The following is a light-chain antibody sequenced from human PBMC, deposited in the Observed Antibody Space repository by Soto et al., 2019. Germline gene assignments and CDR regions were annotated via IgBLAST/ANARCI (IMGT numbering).Light chain of an antibody. CDR1: RSIGNW. J-gene: IGKJ1*01. V-gene: IGKV1-5*01. CDR2: DAS. Sequence: DIQMTQSPSTLSASVGDRVTITCRASRSIGNWLAWFQQKTGKAPQLLVYDASSLERGVPSGFSGSGSGTEFTLNISSLQPDDFATYYCQQYGSSSVTFGQGTKVEIK. CDR3: QQYGSSSVT.